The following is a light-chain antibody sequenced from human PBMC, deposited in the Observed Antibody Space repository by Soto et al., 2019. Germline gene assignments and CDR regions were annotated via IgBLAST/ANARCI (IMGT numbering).Light chain of an antibody. V-gene: IGKV3-20*01. CDR2: GAS. Sequence: EIVLTQSPGTLSLSPGERATLSCRASQSVSSSYLAWYQQKPGQAPRLLIYGASSRATGIPNRFSGSGSGRDFSLAISRLGPEDFAVYYCQQYGSSPRTFGQGAKLESK. CDR1: QSVSSSY. J-gene: IGKJ2*02. CDR3: QQYGSSPRT.